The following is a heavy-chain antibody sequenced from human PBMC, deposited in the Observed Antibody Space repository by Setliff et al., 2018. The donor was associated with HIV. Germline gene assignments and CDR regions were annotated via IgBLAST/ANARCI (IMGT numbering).Heavy chain of an antibody. CDR3: ARGGQLKTSHLDFWSGYPITYFDY. CDR1: GASISTHD. V-gene: IGHV4-59*11. Sequence: SETLSLTCTVSGASISTHDWAWIRQSPGKGLEWVGNFFQSGNTNYNPSLKSRVTISVDTSNHQFSLRLTSVTPADTAVYYCARGGQLKTSHLDFWSGYPITYFDYWGQGTPVTVSS. D-gene: IGHD3-3*01. CDR2: FFQSGNT. J-gene: IGHJ4*02.